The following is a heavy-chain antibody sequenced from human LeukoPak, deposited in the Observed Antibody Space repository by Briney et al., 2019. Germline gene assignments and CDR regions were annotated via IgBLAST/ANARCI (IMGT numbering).Heavy chain of an antibody. Sequence: GGSLRLSCAASGFTFDDYGMSWVRQAPGKGLEWVSGINWNGGSTGYADSVKGRFTISRDNAKNSLYLQMNSLRAEDTAVYYCARDGTYYYYMDVWGKGTTVTISS. CDR1: GFTFDDYG. V-gene: IGHV3-20*04. CDR3: ARDGTYYYYMDV. CDR2: INWNGGST. J-gene: IGHJ6*03.